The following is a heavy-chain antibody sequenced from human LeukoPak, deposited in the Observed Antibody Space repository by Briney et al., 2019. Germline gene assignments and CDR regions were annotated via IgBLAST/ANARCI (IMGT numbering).Heavy chain of an antibody. CDR3: ARVRGFPLVDVFDF. D-gene: IGHD3-22*01. CDR2: IHNNGGT. V-gene: IGHV4-59*11. J-gene: IGHJ3*01. Sequence: SESLTLTCTVSGCSISRHYWPWIRQPPGKGLEWTAYIHNNGGTNHSPSLKSRVTISLDTSKNQFSLKLSSVTAADTAVYYCARVRGFPLVDVFDFWGQGTMVAVSS. CDR1: GCSISRHY.